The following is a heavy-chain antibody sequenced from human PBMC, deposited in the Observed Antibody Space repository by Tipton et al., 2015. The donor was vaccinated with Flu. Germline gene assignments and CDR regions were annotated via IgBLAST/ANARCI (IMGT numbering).Heavy chain of an antibody. J-gene: IGHJ4*02. D-gene: IGHD2-2*01. CDR3: ASGACSSSTCPKGGFDN. Sequence: TLSLTCTVSNGIISSYYWSWIRQPAGKGLEWIGRIHSSGGTNYNPSLKSRVTMSVDTSKNQFSLKVNSVTAADTAVYYCASGACSSSTCPKGGFDNWGQGTLVVVSS. V-gene: IGHV4-4*07. CDR1: NGIISSYY. CDR2: IHSSGGT.